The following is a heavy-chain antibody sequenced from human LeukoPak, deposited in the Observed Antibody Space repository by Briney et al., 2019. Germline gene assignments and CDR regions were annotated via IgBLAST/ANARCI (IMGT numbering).Heavy chain of an antibody. V-gene: IGHV3-30*01. D-gene: IGHD6-13*01. CDR3: ARGMEAAALYYCAMDV. Sequence: GGSLRLSCAASGFRFMRNAMHWVRQAPGKGLEWVASISFDVNDKYYAHSVKGRFTVSRDNSKNTLYLHMDSRRPGDTAVYYCARGMEAAALYYCAMDVWGQGTTVSVSS. CDR2: ISFDVNDK. CDR1: GFRFMRNA. J-gene: IGHJ6*02.